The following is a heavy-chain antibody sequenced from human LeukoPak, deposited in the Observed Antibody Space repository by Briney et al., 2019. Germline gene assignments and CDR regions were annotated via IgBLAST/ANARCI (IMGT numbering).Heavy chain of an antibody. V-gene: IGHV3-23*01. CDR2: ISGSGGST. CDR1: GFTFSSYA. Sequence: GGSLRLSCAASGFTFSSYAMSWVRQAPGKGLEWVSAISGSGGSTYYADSVRGRFTISRDNSKNTLYLQMNSLRAEDTAVYYCAKVSLGWHASGYWGQGTLVTVSS. D-gene: IGHD6-19*01. J-gene: IGHJ4*02. CDR3: AKVSLGWHASGY.